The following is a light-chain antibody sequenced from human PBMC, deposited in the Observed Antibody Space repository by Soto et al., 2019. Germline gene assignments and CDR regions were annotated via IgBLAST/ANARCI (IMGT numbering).Light chain of an antibody. CDR1: TSNIGNHY. Sequence: QSVLTQPPSSSGTPGQRVSISCSGSTSNIGNHYVFWYQHLPGTAPRLLIFRNNQRPSGVPDRFSGSGSGTSASLAISGLRSEDEGDYYCATWDEDLRGDGFGTGTKVTVL. V-gene: IGLV1-47*01. CDR3: ATWDEDLRGDG. CDR2: RNN. J-gene: IGLJ1*01.